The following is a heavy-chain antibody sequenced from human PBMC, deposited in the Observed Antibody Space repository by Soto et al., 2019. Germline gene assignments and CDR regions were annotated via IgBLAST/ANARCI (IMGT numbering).Heavy chain of an antibody. CDR3: ARTHCSGGSCYHYFDY. V-gene: IGHV4-34*01. Sequence: PSETLSLTCAVYGGSFSGYYWSWIRQPPGKGLEWIGEINHSGSTNYNPSLKSRVTISVDTSKNQFSLKLSSVTAADTAVYYCARTHCSGGSCYHYFDYWGQGTLVTVSS. J-gene: IGHJ4*02. D-gene: IGHD2-15*01. CDR1: GGSFSGYY. CDR2: INHSGST.